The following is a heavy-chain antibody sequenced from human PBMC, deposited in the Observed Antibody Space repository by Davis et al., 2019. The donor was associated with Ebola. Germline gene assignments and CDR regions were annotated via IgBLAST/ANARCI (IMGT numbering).Heavy chain of an antibody. D-gene: IGHD6-13*01. CDR1: GFTFSSYA. J-gene: IGHJ6*02. V-gene: IGHV3-64*01. CDR2: ISSNGGST. CDR3: VKEGSSSWSLYYYYGMDV. Sequence: PGGSLRLSCAASGFTFSSYAMHWVRQAPGKGLEYVSAISSNGGSTYYANSVKGRFTISRDNSKNTLYLQMSSLRAEDTAVYYCVKEGSSSWSLYYYYGMDVWGQGTTVTVSS.